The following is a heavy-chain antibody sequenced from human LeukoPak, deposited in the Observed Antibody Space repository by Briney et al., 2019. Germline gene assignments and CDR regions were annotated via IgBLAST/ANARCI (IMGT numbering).Heavy chain of an antibody. CDR1: GSYW. V-gene: IGHV3-74*01. J-gene: IGHJ4*02. CDR3: VSFYETN. CDR2: VNSDGSWT. Sequence: AGGSLRLSCAASGSYWMHWVRQAPGKGLVWVSHVNSDGSWTSHADSVKGRFTISKDNAKNTVYLQMNNLRTEDTAVYYCVSFYETNWGRGTLVTVSS. D-gene: IGHD2-2*01.